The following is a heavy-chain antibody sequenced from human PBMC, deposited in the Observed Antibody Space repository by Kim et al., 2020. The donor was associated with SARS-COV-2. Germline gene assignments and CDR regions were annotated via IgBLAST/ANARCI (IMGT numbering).Heavy chain of an antibody. V-gene: IGHV3-7*01. Sequence: DGSDKYYVDSVKGRLTISRDNAKNSQYLQLNSLRAEETAVYYCARGSAFSYWGQGTLITVSS. J-gene: IGHJ4*02. D-gene: IGHD2-15*01. CDR3: ARGSAFSY. CDR2: DGSDK.